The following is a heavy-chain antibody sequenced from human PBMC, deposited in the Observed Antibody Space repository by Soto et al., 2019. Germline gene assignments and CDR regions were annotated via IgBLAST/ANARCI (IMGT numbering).Heavy chain of an antibody. CDR1: GGTFSTST. J-gene: IGHJ4*02. CDR3: ARDSPIGSTFSGYDAIDS. V-gene: IGHV1-69*08. Sequence: QVQLVQSGAEVKKPGSSVKVSCKASGGTFSTSTFTWVRQAPGQGLEWMGRTIPLLNVADYAQDFQGRLTITAERYTSTTYMELTSLTSKDTAVYYCARDSPIGSTFSGYDAIDSWGQGTLVTVSS. CDR2: TIPLLNVA. D-gene: IGHD5-12*01.